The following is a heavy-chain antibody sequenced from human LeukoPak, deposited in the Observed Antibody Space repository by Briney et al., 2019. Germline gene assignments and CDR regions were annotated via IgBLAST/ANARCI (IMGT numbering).Heavy chain of an antibody. Sequence: PGGSLRLSCVASGFTFSSYAMTWVRQAPGKGLEWVSIVSGSGDSTYHADSMKGRFTISRDNSKNTLFLQINSLRVDDTAVYYCARDRRSTSWPFDYWGQGTLVTVSS. V-gene: IGHV3-23*01. CDR1: GFTFSSYA. D-gene: IGHD6-19*01. J-gene: IGHJ4*02. CDR3: ARDRRSTSWPFDY. CDR2: VSGSGDST.